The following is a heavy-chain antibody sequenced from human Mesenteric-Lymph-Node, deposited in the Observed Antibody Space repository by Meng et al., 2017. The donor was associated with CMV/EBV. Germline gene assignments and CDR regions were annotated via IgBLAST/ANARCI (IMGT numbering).Heavy chain of an antibody. J-gene: IGHJ4*02. D-gene: IGHD2-2*01. CDR1: GFSVSNNY. CDR3: ASPGGYCSGTACYDS. V-gene: IGHV3-66*02. CDR2: IYSGGSI. Sequence: GESLKISCAASGFSVSNNYMSWVRQAPGKGLEWVSVIYSGGSIYYADSVKGRFTISRGNSKNTLYMEMNSLKNEDTAVYYCASPGGYCSGTACYDSWGQGTLVTVSS.